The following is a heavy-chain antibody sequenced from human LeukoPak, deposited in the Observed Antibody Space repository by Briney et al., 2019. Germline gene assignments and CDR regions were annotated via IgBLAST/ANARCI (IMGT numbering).Heavy chain of an antibody. CDR2: IYYSGST. CDR1: GGSISSYY. J-gene: IGHJ4*02. D-gene: IGHD2-21*01. CDR3: ARGEEAYVHFDY. V-gene: IGHV4-59*01. Sequence: SETLSLTCTVSGGSISSYYWSWIRQPPGKGLEWIGYIYYSGSTDYNPSLKSRVTISVDKSKNQFSLKLSSLTAADTAVYFCARGEEAYVHFDYWGQGTLVTVSS.